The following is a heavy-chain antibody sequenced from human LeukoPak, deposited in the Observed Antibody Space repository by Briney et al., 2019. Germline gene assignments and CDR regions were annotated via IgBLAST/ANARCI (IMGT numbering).Heavy chain of an antibody. CDR3: AKYTSPPSYRGLEK. V-gene: IGHV3-23*01. Sequence: PGGSLRLSCGASGLTFSSYAMSWVRQAPGKGLEWVSSIIGSAGNTFYADSVKGRFTISRDNSKNTVYLQMNSLRAEDTAVYYCAKYTSPPSYRGLEKWGPGDLVTVSS. J-gene: IGHJ4*02. CDR1: GLTFSSYA. D-gene: IGHD5-12*01. CDR2: IIGSAGNT.